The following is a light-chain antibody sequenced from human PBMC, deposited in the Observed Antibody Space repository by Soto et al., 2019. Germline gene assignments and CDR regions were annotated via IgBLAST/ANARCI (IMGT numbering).Light chain of an antibody. CDR2: DVS. CDR3: CSYAGTYTPL. V-gene: IGLV2-11*01. Sequence: QSALTQPRSVSGSPGQSVTISCTGTSSDVGGYNYVSWYQLNPGKAPKLMIFDVSARPSGVPDRFSGSKSANTASLTISGLQAEDEADYYCCSYAGTYTPLFGGGTKLTVL. CDR1: SSDVGGYNY. J-gene: IGLJ2*01.